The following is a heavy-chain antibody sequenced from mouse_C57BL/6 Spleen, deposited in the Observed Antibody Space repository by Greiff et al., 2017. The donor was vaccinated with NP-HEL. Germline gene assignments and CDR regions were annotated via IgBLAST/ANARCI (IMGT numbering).Heavy chain of an antibody. CDR2: IDPSDSET. CDR1: GYTFTSYW. V-gene: IGHV1-52*01. J-gene: IGHJ1*03. Sequence: QVQLQQPGAELVRPGSSVKLSCKASGYTFTSYWMHWVKQRPIQGLEWIGNIDPSDSETHYNQKFKDKATLTVDKSSSTAYMQLSSLTSEDSAVYYCARIDGSSYGYCDVWGTGTTVTVSS. CDR3: ARIDGSSYGYCDV. D-gene: IGHD1-1*01.